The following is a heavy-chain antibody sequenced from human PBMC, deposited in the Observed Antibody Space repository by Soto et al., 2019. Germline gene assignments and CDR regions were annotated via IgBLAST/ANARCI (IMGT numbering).Heavy chain of an antibody. D-gene: IGHD6-19*01. V-gene: IGHV3-23*01. CDR2: ISVSGGST. J-gene: IGHJ4*02. CDR3: AKDPDPYSSGWYYFDY. CDR1: GFTFSSYA. Sequence: PGASLRLSCAASGFTFSSYAMSWVRQAPGKGLEWVSAISVSGGSTYYADSVKGRFTISRDNSKNTLYLQMNSLRAEDTAVYYCAKDPDPYSSGWYYFDYWGQGTLVTVSS.